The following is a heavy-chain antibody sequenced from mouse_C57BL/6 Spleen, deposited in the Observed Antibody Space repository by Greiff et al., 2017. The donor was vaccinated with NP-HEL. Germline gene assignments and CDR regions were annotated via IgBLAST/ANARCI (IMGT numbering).Heavy chain of an antibody. CDR3: ARPNYDYDWFAY. D-gene: IGHD2-4*01. J-gene: IGHJ3*01. CDR2: IYPGSGNT. CDR1: GYSFTSYY. V-gene: IGHV1-66*01. Sequence: VQLQQSGPELVKPGASVKISCKASGYSFTSYYIHWVKQRPGQGLEWIGWIYPGSGNTKYNEKFKGKATLTADTSSSTAYMQLSSLTSEDSAVYYCARPNYDYDWFAYWGQGTLVTVSA.